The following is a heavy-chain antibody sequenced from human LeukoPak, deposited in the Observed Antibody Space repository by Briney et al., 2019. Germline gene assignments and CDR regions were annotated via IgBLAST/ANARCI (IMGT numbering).Heavy chain of an antibody. Sequence: SVKVSRKASGGTFSSYVISWVRQAPGQGLEWMGDIIPIFGTANYAQKFQGRVTITTDESTSTVYMELSSLRSEDTAVYFCARGSFYYDSSGHIFDSWGQGTLVTVSS. CDR3: ARGSFYYDSSGHIFDS. J-gene: IGHJ4*02. D-gene: IGHD3-22*01. CDR2: IIPIFGTA. V-gene: IGHV1-69*05. CDR1: GGTFSSYV.